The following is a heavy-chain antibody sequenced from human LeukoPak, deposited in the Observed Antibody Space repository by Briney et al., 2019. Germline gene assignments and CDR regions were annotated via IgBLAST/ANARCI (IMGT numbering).Heavy chain of an antibody. J-gene: IGHJ3*01. CDR1: GGSISSSSYY. CDR3: ARSRSHYYGSGSPPSL. D-gene: IGHD3-10*01. V-gene: IGHV4-39*07. CDR2: IYYSGST. Sequence: SETLSLTCTVSGGSISSSSYYWGWIRQPPGKGLEWIGSIYYSGSTYYNPSLKSRVTISVDTSKNQFSLKLSSVTAADTAVYYCARSRSHYYGSGSPPSLWGQGTMVTVSS.